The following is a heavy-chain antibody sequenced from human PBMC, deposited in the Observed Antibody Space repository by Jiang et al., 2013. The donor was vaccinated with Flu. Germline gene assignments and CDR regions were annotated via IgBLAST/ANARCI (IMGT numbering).Heavy chain of an antibody. D-gene: IGHD6-13*01. J-gene: IGHJ6*04. CDR3: ARAYSSSWYHYYYYGMDV. CDR2: INAGNGNT. Sequence: SGAEVKKPGASVKVSCKASGYTFTSYAMHWVRQAPGQRLEWMGWINAGNGNTKYSQKFQGRVTITRDTSASTAYMELSSLRSEDTAVYYCARAYSSSWYHYYYYGMDVWGKGTTVTVSS. CDR1: GYTFTSYA. V-gene: IGHV1-3*01.